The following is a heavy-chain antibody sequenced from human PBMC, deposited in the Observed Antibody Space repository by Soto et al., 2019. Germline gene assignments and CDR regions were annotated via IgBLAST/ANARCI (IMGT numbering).Heavy chain of an antibody. CDR1: GFTLSGYA. J-gene: IGHJ4*02. D-gene: IGHD2-2*01. V-gene: IGHV3-48*02. CDR3: ARDRSYASNLYHHFDY. CDR2: ISSSSANI. Sequence: EVQLVESGGGLVQPGGSLRLSCAASGFTLSGYAMNWVRQAPGKGLEWVAYISSSSANIHYADSVKGRFTISRDNDKNSLYLQMNSLRDEDAAVYYCARDRSYASNLYHHFDYWGQGTLVTVSS.